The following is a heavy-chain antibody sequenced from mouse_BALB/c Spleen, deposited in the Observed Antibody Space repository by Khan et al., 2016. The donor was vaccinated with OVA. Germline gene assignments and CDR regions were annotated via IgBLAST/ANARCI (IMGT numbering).Heavy chain of an antibody. D-gene: IGHD1-1*01. CDR3: ARHNYGPFAY. Sequence: EVELVESGGDLVKPGGSLKLSCAASGFTFSTYAMSWVRQTPDKRLEWVATISTGGDYIYYPDSVKGRFTISRDNVKNTLYLQMSSLRSGDTAMYYCARHNYGPFAYWGQGTLVTVSA. V-gene: IGHV5-6*01. J-gene: IGHJ3*01. CDR2: ISTGGDYI. CDR1: GFTFSTYA.